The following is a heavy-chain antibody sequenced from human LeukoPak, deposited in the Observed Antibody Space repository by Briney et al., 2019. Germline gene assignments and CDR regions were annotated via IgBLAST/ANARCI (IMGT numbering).Heavy chain of an antibody. CDR1: GLTFDDCA. Sequence: GGSLRLSCAASGLTFDDCAMHWVRQAPGKGLEWVSGISWNSGNIGYADSVKGRFTISRDNAKNSLYLQMNSLRAEDTALYYCAKEKYYDILTGYIGRGRPLGRSGFDIWGQGTMVTVSS. J-gene: IGHJ3*02. V-gene: IGHV3-9*01. D-gene: IGHD3-9*01. CDR2: ISWNSGNI. CDR3: AKEKYYDILTGYIGRGRPLGRSGFDI.